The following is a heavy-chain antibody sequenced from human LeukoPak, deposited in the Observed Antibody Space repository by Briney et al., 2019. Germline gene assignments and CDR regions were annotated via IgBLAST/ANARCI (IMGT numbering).Heavy chain of an antibody. Sequence: ASVKVSCKASGYTFTTYDINWVRQATGQGLEWMGWMNPNSGNTGYAQKFQGRVTMTRDTSISTAYMELSSLRSEDTAVYYCARGRRGWEGGEYYFDYWARKPWSPSPQ. CDR2: MNPNSGNT. J-gene: IGHJ4*02. D-gene: IGHD6-19*01. CDR3: ARGRRGWEGGEYYFDY. CDR1: GYTFTTYD. V-gene: IGHV1-8*01.